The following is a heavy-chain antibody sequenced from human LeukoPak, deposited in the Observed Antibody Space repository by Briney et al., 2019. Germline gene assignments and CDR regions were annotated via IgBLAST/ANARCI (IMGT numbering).Heavy chain of an antibody. J-gene: IGHJ4*02. CDR3: ARDRGGSPGFDY. CDR2: IYYSGST. V-gene: IGHV4-59*01. Sequence: PSETLSLTCTVSGGSISSYYWSWIRQPPGKGLEWIGYIYYSGSTNYNPSLKSRVTISVDTSKNQFSLKLSSVTAADTAVYYCARDRGGSPGFDYWGQGTLVTVSS. CDR1: GGSISSYY. D-gene: IGHD3-10*01.